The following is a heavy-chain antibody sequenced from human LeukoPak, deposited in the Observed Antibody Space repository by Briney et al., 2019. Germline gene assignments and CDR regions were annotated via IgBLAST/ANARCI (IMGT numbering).Heavy chain of an antibody. CDR3: AELGITMIGGV. J-gene: IGHJ6*04. D-gene: IGHD3-10*02. Sequence: PGGSLRLSCAASGFNFSDDQLSWIRQAPGKGLEWVSYISSSGSTIYYADSVKGRFTISRDNAKNSLYLQMNSLRAEDTAVYYCAELGITMIGGVWGKGTTVTISS. V-gene: IGHV3-11*04. CDR1: GFNFSDDQ. CDR2: ISSSGSTI.